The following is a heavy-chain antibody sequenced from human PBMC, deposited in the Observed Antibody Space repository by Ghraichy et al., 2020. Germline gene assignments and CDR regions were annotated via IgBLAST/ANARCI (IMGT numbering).Heavy chain of an antibody. J-gene: IGHJ6*02. CDR2: ISDSGGST. CDR3: AKEVGGYFYGAGSNMDV. Sequence: GGSLRLSCAASGFTFSHYAMNWVRQAPGKGLEWVSGISDSGGSTYYADSVRGRFTISRDNSQNTLFLQMNSLRAEDTAVYYCAKEVGGYFYGAGSNMDVWGQGTMVSVSS. D-gene: IGHD3-10*01. V-gene: IGHV3-23*01. CDR1: GFTFSHYA.